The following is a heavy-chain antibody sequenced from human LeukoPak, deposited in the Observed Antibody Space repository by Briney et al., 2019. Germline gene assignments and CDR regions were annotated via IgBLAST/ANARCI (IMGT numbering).Heavy chain of an antibody. CDR2: IYYSGST. Sequence: SETLSLTCTVSGGSISSGGYYWSWIRQHPGKGLEWIGYIYYSGSTYYNPSLKSRVTISLDTSNNQFSLKLSSVTAADTAVYYCVSQLGGTTFHWGQGTLVTVSS. D-gene: IGHD1/OR15-1a*01. J-gene: IGHJ4*02. CDR3: VSQLGGTTFH. CDR1: GGSISSGGYY. V-gene: IGHV4-31*03.